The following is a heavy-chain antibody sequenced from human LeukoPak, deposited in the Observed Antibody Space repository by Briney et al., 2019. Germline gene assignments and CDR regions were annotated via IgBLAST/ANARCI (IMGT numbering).Heavy chain of an antibody. Sequence: SETLSLTCAVYGGSFSGYYWSRIRQPPGKGLEWIGEINHSGSTNYNPSLKSRVAISVDTSKHQFSLKLSSVTAADTAVYYCASGSYYQTQFDYWGQGTLVTVSS. D-gene: IGHD1-26*01. V-gene: IGHV4-34*01. CDR2: INHSGST. J-gene: IGHJ4*02. CDR1: GGSFSGYY. CDR3: ASGSYYQTQFDY.